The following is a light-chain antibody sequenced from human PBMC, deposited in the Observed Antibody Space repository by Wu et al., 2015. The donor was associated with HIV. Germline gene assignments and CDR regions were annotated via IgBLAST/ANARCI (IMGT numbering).Light chain of an antibody. CDR2: DTF. V-gene: IGKV3-20*01. J-gene: IGKJ1*01. CDR1: QSVNSSH. Sequence: EIVLTQSPGTLSLSPGERATLSCRASQSVNSSHLAWYQHKSGQAPRLLIYDTFSRASGIPGRISGSGSETDFTLTITRLEPEDFAVYYCQQYGNSPWTFGQGTKVEIK. CDR3: QQYGNSPWT.